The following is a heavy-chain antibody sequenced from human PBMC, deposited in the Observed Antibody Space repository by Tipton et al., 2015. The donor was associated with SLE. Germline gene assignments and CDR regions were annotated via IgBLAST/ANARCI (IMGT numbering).Heavy chain of an antibody. V-gene: IGHV3-48*03. CDR2: ISSSGSTI. CDR3: ARGGYNPPTY. CDR1: GFTFSSYE. J-gene: IGHJ4*02. Sequence: GSLRLSCGASGFTFSSYEMNWVRQAPGKGLEWVSYISSSGSTIYYADSVKGRFTISRDNAKNSLYLQMNSLRAEDTAVYYCARGGYNPPTYWGQGTLVTVSS. D-gene: IGHD1-1*01.